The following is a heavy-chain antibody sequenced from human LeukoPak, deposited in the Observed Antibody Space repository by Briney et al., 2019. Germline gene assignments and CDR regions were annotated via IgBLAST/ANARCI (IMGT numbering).Heavy chain of an antibody. V-gene: IGHV3-30*18. CDR3: AKDLQRHLPPLFYFDY. CDR1: GITFSNFG. CDR2: ISYDGSHK. Sequence: GRSLRLSCAASGITFSNFGMHWVRQAPGKGLEWVAVISYDGSHKYYADSVKGRFTISRDNSKNTLSLQMNSLRTDDTAVYYCAKDLQRHLPPLFYFDYWGQGTLVTVSS. D-gene: IGHD6-25*01. J-gene: IGHJ4*02.